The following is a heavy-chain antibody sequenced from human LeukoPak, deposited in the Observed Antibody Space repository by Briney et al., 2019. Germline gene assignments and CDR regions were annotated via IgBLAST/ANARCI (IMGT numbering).Heavy chain of an antibody. CDR1: GYTFTSYG. V-gene: IGHV1-18*01. Sequence: GASVKVSCKASGYTFTSYGISWVRQAPGQGLEWMGWISAYNGNTNYAQKLQGRVTMTTDTSTSTAYMELRSLRSDDTAVYYCARDLFYSGSYTYYFDYWGQGTLVTVSS. CDR2: ISAYNGNT. CDR3: ARDLFYSGSYTYYFDY. J-gene: IGHJ4*02. D-gene: IGHD1-26*01.